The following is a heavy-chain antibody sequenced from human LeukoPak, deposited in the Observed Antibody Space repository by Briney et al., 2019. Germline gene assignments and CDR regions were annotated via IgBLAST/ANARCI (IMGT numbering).Heavy chain of an antibody. V-gene: IGHV1-18*01. D-gene: IGHD2-2*01. J-gene: IGHJ4*02. CDR3: AREWKYCRSTSCGYYFDY. Sequence: ASVKVSCKASGGTFSRYAISWVRQAPGQGLEWMGWISTYNGNTSYSQKLQGRVTMTTDTSTRTAYMELRSLRSDDTAVYYCAREWKYCRSTSCGYYFDYWGQGALVTVSS. CDR2: ISTYNGNT. CDR1: GGTFSRYA.